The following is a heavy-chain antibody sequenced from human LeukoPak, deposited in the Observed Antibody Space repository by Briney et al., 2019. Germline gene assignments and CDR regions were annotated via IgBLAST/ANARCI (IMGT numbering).Heavy chain of an antibody. D-gene: IGHD3-10*01. CDR2: MNPNSGNT. Sequence: ASVKVSCKASGYTFTSYDINWVPQATGQGLEWMGWMNPNSGNTGYAQKFQGRVTMTRNTSISTAYMELSSLRSEDTAVYYCARGLIETQGLVIKSVLLWFGGLSPWGQGTLVTVSS. CDR3: ARGLIETQGLVIKSVLLWFGGLSP. V-gene: IGHV1-8*01. CDR1: GYTFTSYD. J-gene: IGHJ5*02.